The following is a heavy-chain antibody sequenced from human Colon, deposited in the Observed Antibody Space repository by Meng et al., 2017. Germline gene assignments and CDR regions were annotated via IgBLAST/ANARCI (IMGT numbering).Heavy chain of an antibody. Sequence: QVQRMEPGQGRVKPSVTLSLPGAVSGGSITNDNWWSWVRQPPGKGLEWIGEIFHAGNTNYNPSLKSRVTMSLDKSKNQFSLTLTSVTAADTAVYYCARDFHSTMTVFDSWGQGTLVTVSS. J-gene: IGHJ4*02. CDR2: IFHAGNT. V-gene: IGHV4-4*02. CDR1: GGSITNDNW. D-gene: IGHD3-22*01. CDR3: ARDFHSTMTVFDS.